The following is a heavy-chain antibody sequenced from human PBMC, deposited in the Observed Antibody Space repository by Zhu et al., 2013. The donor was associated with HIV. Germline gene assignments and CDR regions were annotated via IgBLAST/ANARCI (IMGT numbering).Heavy chain of an antibody. CDR2: MNPNNGNT. D-gene: IGHD3-3*01. CDR1: GYTFTSYD. J-gene: IGHJ5*02. Sequence: QVQLVQSGAEVKKPGASVKVSCKASGYTFTSYDINWVRQATGQGLEWMGWMNPNNGNTGYAQKFQGRVTMARNTSISTAYMELSSLRSEDTAVYYCARGRWGTSFWSGYHLQDNWFDPWGQGTLVTVSS. CDR3: ARGRWGTSFWSGYHLQDNWFDP. V-gene: IGHV1-8*01.